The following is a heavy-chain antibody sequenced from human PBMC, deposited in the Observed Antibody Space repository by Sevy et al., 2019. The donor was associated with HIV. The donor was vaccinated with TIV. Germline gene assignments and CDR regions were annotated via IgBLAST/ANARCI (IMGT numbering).Heavy chain of an antibody. CDR3: ASGRSSSAEIPRFDY. D-gene: IGHD6-6*01. J-gene: IGHJ4*02. V-gene: IGHV4-59*12. Sequence: SETLSLTCTVSGASIRNDYWSWVRQPPGKGLEWIAYISYTGTTNYNPSLKSRVTISIDTSKNQFSLTLSTVTAADTAVYYCASGRSSSAEIPRFDYWGQGTLVTVSS. CDR2: ISYTGTT. CDR1: GASIRNDY.